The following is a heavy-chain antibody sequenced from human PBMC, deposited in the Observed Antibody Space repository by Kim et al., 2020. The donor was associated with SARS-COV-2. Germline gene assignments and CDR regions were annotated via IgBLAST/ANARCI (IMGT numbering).Heavy chain of an antibody. J-gene: IGHJ4*02. V-gene: IGHV3-15*01. Sequence: TDNAAPVKGRFTISRDESKNTLFLQMNSQKTEDTAVYYCSKGGPEGNYYDYWGQGTLVTVSS. D-gene: IGHD3-10*01. CDR2: T. CDR3: SKGGPEGNYYDY.